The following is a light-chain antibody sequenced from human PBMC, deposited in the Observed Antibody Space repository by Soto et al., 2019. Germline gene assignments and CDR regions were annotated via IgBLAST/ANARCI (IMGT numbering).Light chain of an antibody. CDR3: AAWDGSLNGWV. Sequence: QSVLTQAPSASGTPGQRVTISCSGSSSNIGSNTVSWYQQVPRTAPKLLIYSNDQRPSGVPDRFSGSKSGTSASLAIGGLQSEDEADYYCAAWDGSLNGWVFGGGTKLTVL. V-gene: IGLV1-44*01. CDR2: SND. CDR1: SSNIGSNT. J-gene: IGLJ2*01.